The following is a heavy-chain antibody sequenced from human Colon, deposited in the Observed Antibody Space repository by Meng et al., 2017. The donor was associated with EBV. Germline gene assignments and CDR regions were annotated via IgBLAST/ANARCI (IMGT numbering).Heavy chain of an antibody. V-gene: IGHV4-30-2*01. J-gene: IGHJ4*02. CDR1: GGSISRGGYS. CDR3: ARGAYFDY. Sequence: QLQLQESGSGLVKPSETLSLTCAVSGGSISRGGYSWHWIRQPPWKGLQWIGYIYYSGSAFYNPSLKSRVTLSVDRSKNQFSLNLSSVTAADTAVYYCARGAYFDYWGQGTLVTVSS. CDR2: IYYSGSA.